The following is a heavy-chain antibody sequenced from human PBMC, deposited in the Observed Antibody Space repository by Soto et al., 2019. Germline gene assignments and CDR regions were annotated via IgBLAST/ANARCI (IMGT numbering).Heavy chain of an antibody. J-gene: IGHJ5*02. CDR1: GGTFSSYT. D-gene: IGHD2-2*01. CDR3: ARSRTDEVVLAAMNWFDA. V-gene: IGHV1-69*02. CDR2: IIPILGIA. Sequence: QVQLVQSGAEVKKPGSSVKVSCKASGGTFSSYTISWVRQAPGQGLEWMGRIIPILGIANSAQKFQGRVTITADKSTSTPYMELSSVRSEDTAGYYCARSRTDEVVLAAMNWFDAWGQGHLVTVSS.